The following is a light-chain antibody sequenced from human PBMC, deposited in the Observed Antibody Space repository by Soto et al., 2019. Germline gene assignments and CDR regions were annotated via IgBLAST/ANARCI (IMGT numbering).Light chain of an antibody. Sequence: EIVLTQSPATLSLSPGERSALSCRASQSVSSYLAWYQQKPGQAPRLLIYDASNRATGIPARFSGSGSGTDFTLTISSLETEDSAVYYCQQRSTWPRTFGGGTKVDIK. CDR3: QQRSTWPRT. CDR2: DAS. V-gene: IGKV3-11*01. CDR1: QSVSSY. J-gene: IGKJ4*01.